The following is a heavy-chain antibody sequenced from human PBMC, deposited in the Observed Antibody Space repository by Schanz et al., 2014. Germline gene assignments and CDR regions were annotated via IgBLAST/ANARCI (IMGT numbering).Heavy chain of an antibody. J-gene: IGHJ4*02. CDR1: GYNFNRHD. V-gene: IGHV7-4-1*02. D-gene: IGHD5-12*01. CDR3: ARGYSGYSNFDY. Sequence: QVQLVQSGPEVKKPGASVRLSCKASGYNFNRHDISWVRQAPGQGLEWMGWINTNTANPTYAQGFTGRFVYTLDASVTTAYLEISSLKAEDTAVYYCARGYSGYSNFDYWGQGALVTVSS. CDR2: INTNTANP.